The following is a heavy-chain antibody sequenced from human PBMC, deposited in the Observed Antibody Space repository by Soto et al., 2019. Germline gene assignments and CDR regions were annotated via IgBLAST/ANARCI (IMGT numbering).Heavy chain of an antibody. Sequence: QVQLVQSGAEVKKPGSPVKVSCKASGGTFSSYAISWVRQAPGQGLEWMGGIIPIFGTANYAQKFQGRVTITADESTSTAYMELSSLRSEDTAVYYCARSSPYCSGGSCSSYGMDVWGQGTTVTVSS. CDR1: GGTFSSYA. D-gene: IGHD2-15*01. V-gene: IGHV1-69*01. CDR2: IIPIFGTA. CDR3: ARSSPYCSGGSCSSYGMDV. J-gene: IGHJ6*02.